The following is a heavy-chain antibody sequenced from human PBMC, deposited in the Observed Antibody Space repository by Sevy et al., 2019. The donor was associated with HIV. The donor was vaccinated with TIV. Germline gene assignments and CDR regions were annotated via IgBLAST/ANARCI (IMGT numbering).Heavy chain of an antibody. D-gene: IGHD3-22*01. V-gene: IGHV3-43*01. J-gene: IGHJ4*02. CDR1: GFTFDDYT. CDR3: AKERPEYYYDSSGYSGLHFDY. Sequence: GWSLRLSCAASGFTFDDYTMHWVRQAPGKGLEWVSLISWDGGSTYYADSVKGRFTISRDNSKNSLYLQMNSLRTEDTALYYCAKERPEYYYDSSGYSGLHFDYWGQGTLVTVSS. CDR2: ISWDGGST.